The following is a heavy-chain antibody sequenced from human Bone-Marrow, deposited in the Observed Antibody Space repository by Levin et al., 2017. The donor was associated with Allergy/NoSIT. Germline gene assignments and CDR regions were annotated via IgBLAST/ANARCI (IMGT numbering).Heavy chain of an antibody. V-gene: IGHV1-46*01. J-gene: IGHJ6*02. CDR3: ARDPTITLVRGIYYGMDV. D-gene: IGHD3-10*01. CDR1: GYNFITHY. Sequence: EASVKVSCKASGYNFITHYMHWVRQAPGQGLEWMGIISPSGSTLSYAQKFQGRVRMTSDTSTGTVYMELNSLKPEDTAVYYCARDPTITLVRGIYYGMDVWGQGTRVTVS. CDR2: ISPSGSTL.